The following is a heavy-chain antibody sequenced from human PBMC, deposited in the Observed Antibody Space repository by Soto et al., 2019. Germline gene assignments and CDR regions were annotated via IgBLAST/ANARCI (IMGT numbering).Heavy chain of an antibody. V-gene: IGHV5-10-1*01. CDR1: GYSFTSYW. CDR2: IDPSDSYT. J-gene: IGHJ5*02. D-gene: IGHD6-6*01. Sequence: PGESLKISCKGSGYSFTSYWISWVRQMPGKGLEWMGRIDPSDSYTNYSPSFQGHVTISADKSISTAYLQWSSLKASDTAMYYCARSDTSTSIERWFDPWGQGTLVTVS. CDR3: ARSDTSTSIERWFDP.